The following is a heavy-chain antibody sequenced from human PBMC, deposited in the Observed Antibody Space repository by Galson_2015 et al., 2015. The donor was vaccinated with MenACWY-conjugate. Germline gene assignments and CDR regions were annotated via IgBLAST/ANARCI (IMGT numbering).Heavy chain of an antibody. CDR2: ISGRGERT. Sequence: SLRLSCAASGFSFNDHYMDWVRQAPGKGLEWVSGISGRGERTHYADSVKGRFTISRDNSKNTLHLQMNSLRAEDTAVYYCAKDRWDTYMNYYFDSWGQGTLVTVSS. V-gene: IGHV3-23*01. J-gene: IGHJ4*02. CDR3: AKDRWDTYMNYYFDS. D-gene: IGHD5-18*01. CDR1: GFSFNDHY.